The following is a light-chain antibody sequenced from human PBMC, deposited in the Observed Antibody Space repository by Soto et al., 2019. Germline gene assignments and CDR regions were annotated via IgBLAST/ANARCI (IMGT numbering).Light chain of an antibody. CDR1: SSDVGGYDY. CDR3: SSYTGDNPSYV. CDR2: EVT. V-gene: IGLV2-8*01. Sequence: ALTQPPSASGSPGQSVTISCTGTSSDVGGYDYVSWYQQHPGKAPKLMIYEVTIRPSGVSDRFSGSKSGNTASLTVSGLQAEDEADYYCSSYTGDNPSYVFGTGTKVTVL. J-gene: IGLJ1*01.